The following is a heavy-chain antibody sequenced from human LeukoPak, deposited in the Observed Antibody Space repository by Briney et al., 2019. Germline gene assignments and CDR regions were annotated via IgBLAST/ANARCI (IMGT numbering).Heavy chain of an antibody. CDR3: AKSGYDSPYYFDY. J-gene: IGHJ4*02. Sequence: GGSLRLSCAVSGFTFSSYAMSWVRQAPGKGLEWVSAISGSGGSTYYADSVKGRFTISRDNSKNTLYLQMNSLRAEDTAVYYCAKSGYDSPYYFDYWGQGTLVTVSS. CDR2: ISGSGGST. CDR1: GFTFSSYA. D-gene: IGHD5-12*01. V-gene: IGHV3-23*01.